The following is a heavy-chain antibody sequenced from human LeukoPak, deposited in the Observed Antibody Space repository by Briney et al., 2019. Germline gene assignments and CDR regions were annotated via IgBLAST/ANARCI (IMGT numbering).Heavy chain of an antibody. Sequence: SETLSLTCTVSNYSISSGYYWGWIRQPPGKGLEWIGSIYHSGSTYSNPSLKSRVTISVDTSKNQFSLKPSSVTAADTAVYYCARLGSFDYWGQGTLVTVSS. CDR3: ARLGSFDY. D-gene: IGHD3-10*01. CDR1: NYSISSGYY. V-gene: IGHV4-38-2*02. CDR2: IYHSGST. J-gene: IGHJ4*02.